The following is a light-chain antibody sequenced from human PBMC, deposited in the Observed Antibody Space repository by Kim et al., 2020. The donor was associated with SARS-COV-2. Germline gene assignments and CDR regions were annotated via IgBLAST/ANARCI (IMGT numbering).Light chain of an antibody. Sequence: IQMTQSPSSLAATVGDRITIACRASQSIGTRLNWYQQRPGKAPKLLIYAASSLQSGVPSRFSGTGSGTDFTLTISSLQPEDFVTYYCQQSYSTPWLSFGGGTKVDIK. J-gene: IGKJ4*01. CDR3: QQSYSTPWLS. CDR1: QSIGTR. V-gene: IGKV1-39*01. CDR2: AAS.